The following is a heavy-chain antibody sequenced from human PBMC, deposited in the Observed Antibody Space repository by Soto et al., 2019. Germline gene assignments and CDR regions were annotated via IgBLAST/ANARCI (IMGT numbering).Heavy chain of an antibody. CDR2: IIPIFGTA. J-gene: IGHJ3*02. CDR3: ARPLMRYYYDSSGSDLAFDI. CDR1: GGTFSSYA. D-gene: IGHD3-22*01. V-gene: IGHV1-69*13. Sequence: SVKVSCKASGGTFSSYAISWVRQAPGQGLEWMGGIIPIFGTANYAQKFQGRVTITADESTSTAYMALSSLRSEDTAVYYCARPLMRYYYDSSGSDLAFDIWGQGTMVTVSS.